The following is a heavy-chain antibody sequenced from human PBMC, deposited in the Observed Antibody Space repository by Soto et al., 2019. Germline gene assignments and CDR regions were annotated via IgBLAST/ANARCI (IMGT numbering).Heavy chain of an antibody. CDR3: ASGRLVSRYYGLDV. D-gene: IGHD6-6*01. CDR2: IFTSGNT. CDR1: GGSMNDYY. Sequence: SETLSLTCTVSGGSMNDYYWSWIRQPAGKGLEWIGRIFTSGNTNYNPSLRSRLTMSVDTSTNQVSLRLTSVTAADTAVYYCASGRLVSRYYGLDVWGQETTVTV. J-gene: IGHJ6*02. V-gene: IGHV4-4*07.